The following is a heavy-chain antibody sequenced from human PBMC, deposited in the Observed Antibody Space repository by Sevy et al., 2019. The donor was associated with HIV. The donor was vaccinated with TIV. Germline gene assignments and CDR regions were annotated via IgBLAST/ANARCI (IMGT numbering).Heavy chain of an antibody. CDR2: ISSSGSTI. D-gene: IGHD5-18*01. CDR1: GFTFSSYE. CDR3: ARESTAMLTWDY. V-gene: IGHV3-48*03. Sequence: GGSLRLSCAASGFTFSSYEMNWVRQAPGKGLEWVSYISSSGSTIYYADSVKGRFTISRDNAKNSLYLQMNSLRAEDTALYYCARESTAMLTWDYWGQGTLVTVSS. J-gene: IGHJ4*02.